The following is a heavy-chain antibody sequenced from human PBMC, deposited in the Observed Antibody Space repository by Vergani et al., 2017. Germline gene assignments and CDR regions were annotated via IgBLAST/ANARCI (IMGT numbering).Heavy chain of an antibody. CDR2: ISGPGLST. J-gene: IGHJ5*02. CDR3: ARARTVVTGPDNWFDP. V-gene: IGHV3-23*01. D-gene: IGHD4-23*01. CDR1: GFTFSNSA. Sequence: EVHLLESGGGLVQSGGSLRLSCAASGFTFSNSAVSWVRQAPGRGLAWVSSISGPGLSTYYADSVKGRFSISRDNSKNTVFLQMHSLRAEDTAIYYCARARTVVTGPDNWFDPWGQGTLVTVSS.